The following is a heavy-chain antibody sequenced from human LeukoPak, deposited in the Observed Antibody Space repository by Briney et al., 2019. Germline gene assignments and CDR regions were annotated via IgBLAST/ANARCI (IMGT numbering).Heavy chain of an antibody. CDR2: ISGSDGST. CDR3: AKEVAFYSSGPFDY. V-gene: IGHV3-23*01. D-gene: IGHD6-19*01. J-gene: IGHJ4*02. CDR1: GFTFSTYA. Sequence: GGSLRLSCAASGFTFSTYAMSWVRQAPGKGLECVSAISGSDGSTYYADSVKGRFTISRDNSKNTLYLQMNSLRAEDTAVYYCAKEVAFYSSGPFDYWGQGTLVTVSS.